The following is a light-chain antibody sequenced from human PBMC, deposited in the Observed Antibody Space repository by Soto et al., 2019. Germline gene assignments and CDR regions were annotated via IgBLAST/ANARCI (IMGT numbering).Light chain of an antibody. V-gene: IGLV1-51*01. Sequence: QSVLTQSPSVSAAPGQRVTISCSGGGSNVGNNYVSWYQQLPGTAPKLLIYYNDKRPSEIPDRFSGSKSGTSATLGITGLQNGDEADYYCGTWYSSLRDVLFGGGTKLTVL. CDR2: YND. CDR3: GTWYSSLRDVL. J-gene: IGLJ2*01. CDR1: GSNVGNNY.